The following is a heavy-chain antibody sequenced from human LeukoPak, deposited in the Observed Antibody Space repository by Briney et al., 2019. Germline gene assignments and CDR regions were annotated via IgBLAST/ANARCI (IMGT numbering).Heavy chain of an antibody. Sequence: ASVKVSCKASGYTFTGYYMHWVRQAPGQGLEWMGWINPNSGGTNYAQKFQGRVTMTRDTSISTAYMELSRLRSDDTAVYYCARGGDIVVVPAAQGTIFGVVPHWFDPWGQGTLVTVSS. CDR1: GYTFTGYY. D-gene: IGHD2-2*01. CDR2: INPNSGGT. V-gene: IGHV1-2*02. CDR3: ARGGDIVVVPAAQGTIFGVVPHWFDP. J-gene: IGHJ5*02.